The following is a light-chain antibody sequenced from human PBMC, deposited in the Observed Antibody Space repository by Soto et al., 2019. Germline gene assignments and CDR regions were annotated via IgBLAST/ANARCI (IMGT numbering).Light chain of an antibody. CDR2: DAS. CDR3: QQYDNLPPFT. J-gene: IGKJ5*01. V-gene: IGKV1-33*01. Sequence: DSQMNQSPSSLSASVGDRVTITCQASQDINNYLNWYQQKPGKAPKLLIYDASNLETGVPSRFSGSGSGTDFTFTISSLQPEEMATYYCQQYDNLPPFTFGQGTRLEIK. CDR1: QDINNY.